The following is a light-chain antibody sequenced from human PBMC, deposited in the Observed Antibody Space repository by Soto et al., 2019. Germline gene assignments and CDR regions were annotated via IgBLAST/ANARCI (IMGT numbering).Light chain of an antibody. CDR3: QQYGSSLPWT. CDR2: GAS. J-gene: IGKJ1*01. CDR1: QSVSSSY. V-gene: IGKV3-20*01. Sequence: IVLTQSPGTLSLSPGERATLSCRASQSVSSSYLAWYQQKPGQAPRLLIYGASSRATGIPDRISGSGSGTDFTLTISRLEPEDFAVYYCQQYGSSLPWTFGQGTKVEIK.